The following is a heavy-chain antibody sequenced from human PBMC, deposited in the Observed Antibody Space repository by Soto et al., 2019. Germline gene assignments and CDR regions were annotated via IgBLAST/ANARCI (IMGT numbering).Heavy chain of an antibody. J-gene: IGHJ4*02. CDR2: ISYDGSNK. Sequence: QVQLVESGGGVVQPGRSLRLSCAASGFTFSSYGMHWVRQAPGKGLEWVAVISYDGSNKYYADSVKGRFTISRDNSKNTLHLQMNRLRAEDTAGYYCAIGGGSSWYGGGAYWGQGTLVTVSS. CDR1: GFTFSSYG. D-gene: IGHD6-13*01. CDR3: AIGGGSSWYGGGAY. V-gene: IGHV3-30*03.